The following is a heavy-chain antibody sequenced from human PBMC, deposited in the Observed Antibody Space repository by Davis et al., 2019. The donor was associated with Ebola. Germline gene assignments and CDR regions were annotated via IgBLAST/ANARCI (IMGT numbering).Heavy chain of an antibody. V-gene: IGHV3-23*01. CDR3: AKASWGPAARPLLDS. CDR1: GFTFSSYA. CDR2: VSGSGTTT. D-gene: IGHD2-2*02. J-gene: IGHJ4*02. Sequence: GESLKISCAASGFTFSSYAVGWVRQAPGKGLEWVSAVSGSGTTTSYADSVKGRFTISRDNSNNTLYLQMNSLRVEDTARYYCAKASWGPAARPLLDSWGQGTLVTVSS.